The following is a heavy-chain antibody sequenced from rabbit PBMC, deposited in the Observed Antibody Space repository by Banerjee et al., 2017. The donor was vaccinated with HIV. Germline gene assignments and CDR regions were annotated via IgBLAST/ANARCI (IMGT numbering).Heavy chain of an antibody. D-gene: IGHD1-1*01. CDR3: ARHETGTSGWNFKL. V-gene: IGHV1S40*01. Sequence: QSLEESGGGLVNPGASLKLSCKASGFSFSSSYYMCWVRQAPGQGLEWIACINTSSGNTVYATWAKGRFTISKTSSTTVTLQMTSLTGADTATYFCARHETGTSGWNFKLWVPGTLVTVS. CDR1: GFSFSSSYY. CDR2: INTSSGNT. J-gene: IGHJ4*01.